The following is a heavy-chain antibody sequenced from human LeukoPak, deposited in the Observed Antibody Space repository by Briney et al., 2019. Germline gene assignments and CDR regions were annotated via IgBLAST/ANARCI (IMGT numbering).Heavy chain of an antibody. CDR3: AREDSSGWEHFDY. CDR1: GGAFSSYA. J-gene: IGHJ4*02. V-gene: IGHV1-69*13. Sequence: SVKVSCKASGGAFSSYAISWVRQAPGQGLEWMGGIIPIFGTANYAQKFQGRVTITADESTSTAYMELSSLRSEDTAVYYCAREDSSGWEHFDYWGQGTLVTVSS. D-gene: IGHD6-19*01. CDR2: IIPIFGTA.